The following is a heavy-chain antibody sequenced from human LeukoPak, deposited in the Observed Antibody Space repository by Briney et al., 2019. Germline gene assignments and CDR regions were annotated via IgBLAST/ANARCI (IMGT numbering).Heavy chain of an antibody. D-gene: IGHD2-2*02. CDR3: TTLPHCSSTTCYTALYQGLDS. V-gene: IGHV3-15*01. Sequence: PGGSLRLSCAVSGFTFSNAWMSWVRQAPGKGLEWVGRIKSKTDGGTTDYAAPVKGRFTISRDDSKNTLYLQMNSLKAEDTALYYCTTLPHCSSTTCYTALYQGLDSWGQGALVTVSS. CDR2: IKSKTDGGTT. J-gene: IGHJ4*02. CDR1: GFTFSNAW.